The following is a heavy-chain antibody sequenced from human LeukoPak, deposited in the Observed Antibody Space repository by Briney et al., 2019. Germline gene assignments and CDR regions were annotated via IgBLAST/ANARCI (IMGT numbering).Heavy chain of an antibody. CDR3: AKLQWLGDY. V-gene: IGHV4-34*01. CDR1: GGSFSGYY. D-gene: IGHD6-19*01. J-gene: IGHJ4*02. CDR2: INHSGST. Sequence: TSETLSLTCAVYGGSFSGYYWSWIRQPPGKGLEWIGEINHSGSTNYNPSLKSRVTISVDTSKNQFSLKLSSVTAADTAVYYCAKLQWLGDYWGQGTLVTVSS.